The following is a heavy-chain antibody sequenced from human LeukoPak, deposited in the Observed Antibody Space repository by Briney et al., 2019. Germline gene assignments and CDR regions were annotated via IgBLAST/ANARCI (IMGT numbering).Heavy chain of an antibody. CDR2: IRYDGSNK. J-gene: IGHJ4*02. CDR1: GFTFSSYG. CDR3: AKQAEYSSGSLDY. D-gene: IGHD6-25*01. V-gene: IGHV3-30*02. Sequence: GGSLRLSCAASGFTFSSYGMHWVRQAPGKGLEWVAFIRYDGSNKYYADSVKGRFTISRDNSKNTLYLQMNSLRAEDTAVCYCAKQAEYSSGSLDYWGQGTLVTVSS.